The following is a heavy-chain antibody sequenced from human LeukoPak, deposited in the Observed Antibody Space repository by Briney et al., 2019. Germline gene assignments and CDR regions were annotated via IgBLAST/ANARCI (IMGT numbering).Heavy chain of an antibody. Sequence: GGSLRLSCAVSGFPFSSYEMNWVRQAPGKGLEWVSLISSSGSTIYYADSVKGRFTISRDNAKNSLYLQMNSLRAEDTAVYYCARFARSGDLQGGGYFDYWGQGTLVTVSS. D-gene: IGHD7-27*01. V-gene: IGHV3-48*03. CDR2: ISSSGSTI. CDR3: ARFARSGDLQGGGYFDY. J-gene: IGHJ4*02. CDR1: GFPFSSYE.